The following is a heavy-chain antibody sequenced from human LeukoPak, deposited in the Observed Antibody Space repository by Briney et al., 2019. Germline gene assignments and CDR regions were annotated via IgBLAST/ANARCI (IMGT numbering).Heavy chain of an antibody. CDR2: IHSSWTT. CDR3: GRLNLPAVSGAFDY. V-gene: IGHV4-4*07. D-gene: IGHD2-2*01. CDR1: GVSISTHY. Sequence: PSETLSLTCTVSGVSISTHYWSWMRQPAGKGLVGIGRIHSSWTTHYNPSLRSRVTLSIDTSKNQFSLKLSSVTAADTAVYYCGRLNLPAVSGAFDYWGQGTLVTVSS. J-gene: IGHJ4*02.